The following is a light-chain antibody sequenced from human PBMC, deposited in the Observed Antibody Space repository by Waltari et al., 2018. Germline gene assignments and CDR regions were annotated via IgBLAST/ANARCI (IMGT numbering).Light chain of an antibody. CDR1: QSVSSN. CDR3: QQYNNWPET. V-gene: IGKV3-15*01. CDR2: CAS. Sequence: EIVMTQSPATLSVSPGERATLSCRASQSVSSNLAWYQQKPGQAPRLLIYCASTRATCIPARFSGSLSGTEFTLTISSLQSEDFAVYYCQQYNNWPETFGQGTKVEIK. J-gene: IGKJ1*01.